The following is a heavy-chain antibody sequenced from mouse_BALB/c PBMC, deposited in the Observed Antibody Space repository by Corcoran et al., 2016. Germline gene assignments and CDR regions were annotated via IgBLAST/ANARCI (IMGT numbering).Heavy chain of an antibody. CDR1: GYTFTSYV. CDR3: ARGDGYGDWYFDV. Sequence: EVQLQQSGPELVKPGASVKMSCKASGYTFTSYVMHWVKQKPGQGLEWIGYINPYNDGTKYNEKFKGKATLTSDKSSSTAYMELSSLTSEDPAVYDGARGDGYGDWYFDVWGAGTTVTVSS. V-gene: IGHV1S136*01. D-gene: IGHD2-2*01. J-gene: IGHJ1*01. CDR2: INPYNDGT.